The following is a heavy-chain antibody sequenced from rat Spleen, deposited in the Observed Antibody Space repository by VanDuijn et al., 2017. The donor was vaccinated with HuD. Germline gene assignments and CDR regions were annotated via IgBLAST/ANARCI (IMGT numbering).Heavy chain of an antibody. V-gene: IGHV5-25*01. CDR1: GFTFSNYY. D-gene: IGHD2-1*01. CDR3: VRFVFRYDRGWFAY. CDR2: ISPGGGST. J-gene: IGHJ3*01. Sequence: EVQLVESGGGLVQPGRSLKLSCAASGFTFSNYYMAWVRQAPTKGLEWVAYISPGGGSTYYRDSVKGRFTISRDNAKDTLYLQLNSLRSEDTATYYCVRFVFRYDRGWFAYWGQGTLVTVSS.